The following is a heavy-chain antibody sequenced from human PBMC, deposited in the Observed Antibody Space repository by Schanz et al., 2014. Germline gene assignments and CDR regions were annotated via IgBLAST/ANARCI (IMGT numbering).Heavy chain of an antibody. J-gene: IGHJ5*02. CDR1: GYTFTAYF. D-gene: IGHD5-12*01. CDR3: AREKGHGYSGLS. V-gene: IGHV1-2*06. Sequence: QVLLVQSGAEVKQPGASVKVSCKASGYTFTAYFIHWVRQAPGQGLEWMGRINPNTGGTNFAQKFQGRVTMTRDTSITTAYMDLSGLTSDDTAVYYGAREKGHGYSGLSWGQGTLLAVSS. CDR2: INPNTGGT.